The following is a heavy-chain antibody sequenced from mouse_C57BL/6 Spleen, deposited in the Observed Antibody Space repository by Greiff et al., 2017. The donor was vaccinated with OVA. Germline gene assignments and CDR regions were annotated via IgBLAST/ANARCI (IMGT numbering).Heavy chain of an antibody. CDR1: GFSLSTFGMG. Sequence: QVTLKVSGPGILQPSQTLSLTCSFSGFSLSTFGMGVGWIRQPSGKGLEWLAHIWWDDDKYYNPALKSWLTISKDTSKNQVFLKSANVDTADNATYYCDRIESRVLGGYFDYWGQGTTLTVSS. V-gene: IGHV8-8*01. D-gene: IGHD3-3*01. CDR2: IWWDDDK. J-gene: IGHJ2*01. CDR3: DRIESRVLGGYFDY.